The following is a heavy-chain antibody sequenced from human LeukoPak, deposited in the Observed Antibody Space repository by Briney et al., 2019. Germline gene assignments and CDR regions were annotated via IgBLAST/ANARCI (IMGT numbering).Heavy chain of an antibody. CDR1: GFTFSSYS. CDR3: ARGEGNYDILTGYSVSNFDY. Sequence: GGSLRLSYAASGFTFSSYSMTWVRQAPGKGLEWVSSISSSSSYIYYADSVKGRFTISRDNAKNSLYLQMNSLRAEDTAVYYCARGEGNYDILTGYSVSNFDYWGQGTLVTVSS. J-gene: IGHJ4*02. CDR2: ISSSSSYI. D-gene: IGHD3-9*01. V-gene: IGHV3-21*01.